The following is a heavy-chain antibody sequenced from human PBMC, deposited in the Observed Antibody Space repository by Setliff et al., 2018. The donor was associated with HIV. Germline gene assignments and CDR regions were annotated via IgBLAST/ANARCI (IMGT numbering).Heavy chain of an antibody. V-gene: IGHV4-34*01. Sequence: SETLSLTCAVYGGSLSDYYWTWIRQSPGKGLEWIGEINHRGSTNYNPSLKSRVTVSVDTSKIQFSLKLSSVTAADTAVYYCARGGYSYGFGRHRAYFQYWGQGTQVTVSS. D-gene: IGHD5-18*01. CDR1: GGSLSDYY. CDR3: ARGGYSYGFGRHRAYFQY. J-gene: IGHJ1*01. CDR2: INHRGST.